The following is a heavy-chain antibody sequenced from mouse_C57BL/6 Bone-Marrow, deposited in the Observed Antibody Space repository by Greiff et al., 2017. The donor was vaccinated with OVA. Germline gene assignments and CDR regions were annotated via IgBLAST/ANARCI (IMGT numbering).Heavy chain of an antibody. CDR3: ASGIYYDYGFYAMDY. J-gene: IGHJ4*01. D-gene: IGHD2-4*01. CDR1: GFSLTSYG. V-gene: IGHV2-6*01. Sequence: VKLQESGPGLVAPSQSLSITCTVSGFSLTSYGVDWVRQSPGKGLEWLGVIWGVGSTNYNSALKSRLSISKDNSKSQVFLKMNSLQTDDTAMYYCASGIYYDYGFYAMDYWGQGTSVTVSS. CDR2: IWGVGST.